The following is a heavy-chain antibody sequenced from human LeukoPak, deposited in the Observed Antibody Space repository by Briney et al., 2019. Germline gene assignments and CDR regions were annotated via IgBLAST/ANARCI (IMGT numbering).Heavy chain of an antibody. CDR2: INHSGST. Sequence: SETLSLTCPVYGGSFSGYYWSWIRQPPGKGLEWIGEINHSGSTNYNPSLKSRVTISVDTSKNQFSLKLSSVTAADTAVYYCARLRPYYYYGMDVWGQGTTVTVSS. V-gene: IGHV4-34*01. CDR1: GGSFSGYY. J-gene: IGHJ6*02. CDR3: ARLRPYYYYGMDV.